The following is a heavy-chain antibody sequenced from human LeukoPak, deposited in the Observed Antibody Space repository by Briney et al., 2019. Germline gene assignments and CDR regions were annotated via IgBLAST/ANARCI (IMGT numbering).Heavy chain of an antibody. CDR2: IDYSGST. J-gene: IGHJ5*02. V-gene: IGHV4-39*07. CDR3: ARVALYSSSSYWFDP. CDR1: GGSISSSSYH. D-gene: IGHD6-6*01. Sequence: SETLSLTCTVSGGSISSSSYHWGWIRRPPGKGLEWIGTIDYSGSTNYNPSLKSRVTISVDTSKNQFSLKLSSVTAADTAVYYCARVALYSSSSYWFDPWGQGTLVTVSS.